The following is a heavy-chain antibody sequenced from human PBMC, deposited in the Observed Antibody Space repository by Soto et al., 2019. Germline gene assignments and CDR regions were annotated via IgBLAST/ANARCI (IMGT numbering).Heavy chain of an antibody. Sequence: SETLSLTCAVYGGSFSGYYWSWIRQPPGRGLEWIGEINHSGSTNYNPSLKSRVTISVDTSKNQFSLKLSSVTAADTAVYYCAREVSEEMATITDNSFDYWGQGTLVTVSS. J-gene: IGHJ4*02. CDR2: INHSGST. V-gene: IGHV4-34*01. CDR3: AREVSEEMATITDNSFDY. D-gene: IGHD5-12*01. CDR1: GGSFSGYY.